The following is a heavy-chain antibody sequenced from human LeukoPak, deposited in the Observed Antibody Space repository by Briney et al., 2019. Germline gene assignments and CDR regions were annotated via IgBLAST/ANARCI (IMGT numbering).Heavy chain of an antibody. CDR1: GFTFSSYW. CDR2: IKQDGSEK. CDR3: ARDWGKLWFEVPSFDY. Sequence: GGSLRLSCAASGFTFSSYWMSWVRQAPGKGLEWVANIKQDGSEKYYVDSVKGRFTISRDNAKNSLYLQMNSLRAEDTAVYYCARDWGKLWFEVPSFDYWGQGTLVTVSS. J-gene: IGHJ4*02. D-gene: IGHD3-10*01. V-gene: IGHV3-7*03.